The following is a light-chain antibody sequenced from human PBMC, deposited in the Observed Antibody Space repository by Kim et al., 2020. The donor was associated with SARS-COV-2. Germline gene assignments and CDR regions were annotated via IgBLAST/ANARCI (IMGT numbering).Light chain of an antibody. CDR1: SSDVGGYNY. CDR2: DVS. J-gene: IGLJ2*01. CDR3: SSYTSSSVV. V-gene: IGLV2-14*03. Sequence: GQSITISGTGTSSDVGGYNYVSWYQQHPGKAPKLMIYDVSNRPSGVSNRFSGSKSGNTASLTISGLQAEDEADYYCSSYTSSSVVFGGGTQLTVL.